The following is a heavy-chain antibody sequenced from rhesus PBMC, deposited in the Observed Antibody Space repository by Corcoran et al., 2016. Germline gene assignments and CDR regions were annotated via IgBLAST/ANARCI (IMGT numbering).Heavy chain of an antibody. V-gene: IGHV3-54*02. CDR1: GFTFSSYG. Sequence: EVQLVVSGGGLVQPGGSLRLSCAASGFTFSSYGMHWVRQAPGKGLEWVAVIPSYGSKKYYADSVKDRFTISRDNSKNMLYLQMTNLKLEDTAVYYCARDLHRYYNFWSGYYPVYGLDSWGQGVVVTVSS. CDR3: ARDLHRYYNFWSGYYPVYGLDS. CDR2: IPSYGSKK. D-gene: IGHD3-3*01. J-gene: IGHJ6*01.